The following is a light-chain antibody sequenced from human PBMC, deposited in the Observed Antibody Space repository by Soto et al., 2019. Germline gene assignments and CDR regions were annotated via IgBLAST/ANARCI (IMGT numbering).Light chain of an antibody. V-gene: IGKV3-11*01. CDR3: QQRNSWPLT. CDR2: DAS. CDR1: QNVGGY. J-gene: IGKJ4*01. Sequence: EIVLTQSPATLSLSPGERATLSCRASQNVGGYLAWYQQKPGQAPRLLISDASNRAAGIPARFSGIGSGTDFTLAISSLEPEDFAVYYCQQRNSWPLTFGGGTKVEIK.